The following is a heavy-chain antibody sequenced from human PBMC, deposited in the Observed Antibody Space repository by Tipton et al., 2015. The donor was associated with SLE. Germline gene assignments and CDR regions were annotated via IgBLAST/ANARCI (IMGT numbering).Heavy chain of an antibody. Sequence: TLSLTCAVYGGSFSGYYWSWIRQPPGKGLEWIGEINHSGSTNYNPSLKSGVTISIDTSKNQLSLKLTSVTAADTAVYYCARGISGYSSSWYYYYYGMDVWGQGTTVTVSS. CDR1: GGSFSGYY. D-gene: IGHD6-13*01. CDR3: ARGISGYSSSWYYYYYGMDV. CDR2: INHSGST. V-gene: IGHV4-34*01. J-gene: IGHJ6*02.